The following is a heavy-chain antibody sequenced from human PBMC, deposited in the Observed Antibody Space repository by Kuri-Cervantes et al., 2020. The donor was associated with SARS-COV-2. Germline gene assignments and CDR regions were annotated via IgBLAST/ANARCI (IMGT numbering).Heavy chain of an antibody. D-gene: IGHD3-3*01. CDR3: ARPAAGPPPGHWSGYYASGWFDP. J-gene: IGHJ5*02. CDR2: IYHSGST. Sequence: GSLRLSCAVSGYSISSGYYWGWIRQPPGKGLEWIGSIYHSGSTYYNPSLKSRVIISVDTSKNQFSLKLSSVTAADTAVYYCARPAAGPPPGHWSGYYASGWFDPWGQGTLVTVSS. V-gene: IGHV4-38-2*01. CDR1: GYSISSGYY.